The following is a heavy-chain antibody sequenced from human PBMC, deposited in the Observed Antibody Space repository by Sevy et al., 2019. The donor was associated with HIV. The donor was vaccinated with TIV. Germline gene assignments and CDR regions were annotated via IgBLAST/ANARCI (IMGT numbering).Heavy chain of an antibody. CDR1: GYIFSNYW. V-gene: IGHV3-74*01. D-gene: IGHD6-13*01. J-gene: IGHJ4*02. CDR2: VNSDGGDT. Sequence: GGSLRLSCEGSGYIFSNYWMHGVRQAPGKGLEWVSRVNSDGGDTAYAESVKGRFTISRDNAENTMSLQMNSLRAEDTGLYYCVAANSWEDYWGQGTQVTVSS. CDR3: VAANSWEDY.